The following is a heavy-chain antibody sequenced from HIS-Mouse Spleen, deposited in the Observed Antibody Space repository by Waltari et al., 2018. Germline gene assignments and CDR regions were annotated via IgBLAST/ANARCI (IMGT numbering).Heavy chain of an antibody. D-gene: IGHD6-13*01. V-gene: IGHV4-39*07. Sequence: QLQLQESGPGLVKPSETLSLTCTVSGGSISSSSYYWGWIRQPPGKGLEWIGEINHSASTNYNPSLKSRVTISVDTSKNQFSLKLSSVTAADTAVYYCARKAAYYFDYWGQGTLVTVS. CDR2: INHSAST. CDR1: GGSISSSSYY. J-gene: IGHJ4*02. CDR3: ARKAAYYFDY.